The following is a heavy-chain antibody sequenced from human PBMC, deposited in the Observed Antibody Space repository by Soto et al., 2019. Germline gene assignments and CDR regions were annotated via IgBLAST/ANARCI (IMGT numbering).Heavy chain of an antibody. V-gene: IGHV4-59*08. D-gene: IGHD2-2*01. Sequence: SETLSLTCTVSGGSISSYYWSWIRQPPGKGLEWIGYIYYSGSTNYNPSLKSRVTISVDTSKNQFSLKLSSVTAADTAVYYCARHGGCSSTSCYAHFDYWGQGTLVTVSS. CDR2: IYYSGST. CDR3: ARHGGCSSTSCYAHFDY. CDR1: GGSISSYY. J-gene: IGHJ4*02.